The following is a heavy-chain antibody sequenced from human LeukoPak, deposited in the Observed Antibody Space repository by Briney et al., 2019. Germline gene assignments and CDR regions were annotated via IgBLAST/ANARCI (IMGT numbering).Heavy chain of an antibody. CDR3: TTDYRITMIVVGLPFDF. CDR2: IKSKTDGGTT. CDR1: GITFSNAW. Sequence: GGSLSLSCAASGITFSNAWMSWVRQAPGKGLEWVGRIKSKTDGGTTDYAAPVKGRFTISRDDSKNTLYLQMNSLKTEDTAVYYCTTDYRITMIVVGLPFDFWGQGALVTVSS. J-gene: IGHJ4*02. V-gene: IGHV3-15*01. D-gene: IGHD3-22*01.